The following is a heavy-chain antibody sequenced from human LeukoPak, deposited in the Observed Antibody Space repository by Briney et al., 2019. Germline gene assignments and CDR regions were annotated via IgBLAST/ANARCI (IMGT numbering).Heavy chain of an antibody. V-gene: IGHV3-7*01. CDR1: GFTFSSYW. D-gene: IGHD3-22*01. CDR2: IKQDGSEK. J-gene: IGHJ4*02. CDR3: ARDLRDDSSGPFDY. Sequence: GGSLRLSCAASGFTFSSYWMSWVRQAPGKGLEWVANIKQDGSEKYYVDSVKGRFTISRDNAKNPLYLQMNSLRAEDTAVYYCARDLRDDSSGPFDYWGQGTLVTVSS.